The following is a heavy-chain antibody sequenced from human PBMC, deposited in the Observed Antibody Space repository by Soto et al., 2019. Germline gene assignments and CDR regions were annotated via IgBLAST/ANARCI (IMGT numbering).Heavy chain of an antibody. CDR3: AKDSTDNEDSGWAPGSYYGPDV. J-gene: IGHJ6*02. CDR2: ISYDGSNK. D-gene: IGHD6-25*01. CDR1: GFTFTSYG. V-gene: IGHV3-30*18. Sequence: PRGSLRLSCAAPGFTFTSYGMYCVREAPGEGLGSVAVISYDGSNKYYADSVKGGFTISRDNSKKTLYLQMNNLQVEDTAVYYCAKDSTDNEDSGWAPGSYYGPDVWGQGTMVTVSS.